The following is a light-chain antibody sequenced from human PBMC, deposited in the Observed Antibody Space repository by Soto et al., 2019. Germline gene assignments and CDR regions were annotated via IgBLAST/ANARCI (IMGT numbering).Light chain of an antibody. CDR3: QKYSSDPV. V-gene: IGKV1-27*01. CDR2: AAS. J-gene: IGKJ3*01. CDR1: QGIRNF. Sequence: DIQMTQSPTSLSASVGDRVTITCRASQGIRNFVAWYQQKPGKAPKLLIYAASTLQSGVPSRFSASGSCTDFTLSINSLQPEYVVTHYCQKYSSDPVFGPGTKVEIK.